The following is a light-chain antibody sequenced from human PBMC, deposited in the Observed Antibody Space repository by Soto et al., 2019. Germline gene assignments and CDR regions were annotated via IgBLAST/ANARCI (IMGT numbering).Light chain of an antibody. CDR2: GSS. V-gene: IGKV1-39*01. J-gene: IGKJ2*01. CDR3: QQSYDTPYT. CDR1: QTINAF. Sequence: IQMSQSPSSLSASLGDRVTITCRASQTINAFIIWSQPQPGKTPSLLIYGSSTLQSGVRARFSGSGSGTDFTLTISNLQPEDFATYFCQQSYDTPYTFGQGPKV.